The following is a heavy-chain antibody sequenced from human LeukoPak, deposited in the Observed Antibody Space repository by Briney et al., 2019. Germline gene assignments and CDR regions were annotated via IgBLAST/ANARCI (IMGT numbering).Heavy chain of an antibody. CDR2: ISSNSGSI. D-gene: IGHD3-10*01. Sequence: PGGSLTLSCALSGFSFDDFSMHWVRPPPGRGLEWVSGISSNSGSIGYEDSVKGRFTISRDNAKNSLYLQMNSLRAEDTALYYCAKDIHPYYYGSGTFFDYWGQGTLVTVSS. J-gene: IGHJ4*02. V-gene: IGHV3-9*01. CDR1: GFSFDDFS. CDR3: AKDIHPYYYGSGTFFDY.